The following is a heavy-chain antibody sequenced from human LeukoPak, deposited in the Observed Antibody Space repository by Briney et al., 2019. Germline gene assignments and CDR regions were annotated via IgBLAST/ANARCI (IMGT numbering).Heavy chain of an antibody. V-gene: IGHV1-46*01. J-gene: IGHJ4*02. CDR3: TREMVRGVYAY. CDR2: INPSGGST. CDR1: GYTFTSYY. Sequence: GASVKVSCKASGYTFTSYYMRWVRQAPGQGLEWVGIINPSGGSTSYAQKFQGRVTMTRDMSTSTVYMELSSLRSEDTAMYYCTREMVRGVYAYLGQGTLVTVSS. D-gene: IGHD3-10*01.